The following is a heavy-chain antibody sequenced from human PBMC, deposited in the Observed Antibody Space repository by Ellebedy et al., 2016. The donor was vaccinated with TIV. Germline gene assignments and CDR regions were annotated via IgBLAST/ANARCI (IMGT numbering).Heavy chain of an antibody. CDR3: AKKTITMVRGDLSMDYGMDV. CDR1: GFTFSSYG. Sequence: PGGSLRLSCAASGFTFSSYGMHWVRQAPGKGLEWVAFIRYDGSNKYYADSVKGRFTISRDNSKNTLYLQMNSLRAEDTAVYYCAKKTITMVRGDLSMDYGMDVWGQGTLVTVSS. D-gene: IGHD3-10*01. J-gene: IGHJ6*02. CDR2: IRYDGSNK. V-gene: IGHV3-30*02.